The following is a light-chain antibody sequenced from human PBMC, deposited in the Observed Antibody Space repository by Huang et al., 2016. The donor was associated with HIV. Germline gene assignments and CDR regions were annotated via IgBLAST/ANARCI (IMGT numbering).Light chain of an antibody. CDR2: CAS. Sequence: IVVTQSPDSVAVSLGERAAINCKSSQSLLYSSNNNNYLAWYKQKTGHSPSLLIYCASTRAPGVPYRVNGSESGPDFPLTINSLQTEDVALYYCQQYFSTPLTFGGGTKVDIK. J-gene: IGKJ4*01. CDR1: QSLLYSSNNNNY. CDR3: QQYFSTPLT. V-gene: IGKV4-1*01.